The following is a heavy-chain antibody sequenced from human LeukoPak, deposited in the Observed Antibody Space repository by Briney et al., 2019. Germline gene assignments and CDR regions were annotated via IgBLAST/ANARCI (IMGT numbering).Heavy chain of an antibody. J-gene: IGHJ4*02. CDR2: FYNSGST. CDR1: GGSINSHY. Sequence: SSETLSLTCTVSGGSINSHYWTWIRQSPGKGLEWIGCFYNSGSTTYNPSLRSRVTISVDVSKSQVSLKLTSVTAADTAVYYCAREDYDILTGLGYWGQGTLVTVSS. V-gene: IGHV4-4*08. CDR3: AREDYDILTGLGY. D-gene: IGHD3-9*01.